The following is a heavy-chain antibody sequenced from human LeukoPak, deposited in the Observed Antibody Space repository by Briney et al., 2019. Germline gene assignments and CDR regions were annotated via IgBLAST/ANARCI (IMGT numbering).Heavy chain of an antibody. J-gene: IGHJ5*02. Sequence: SETLSLTCTVSGGSISSGDYYWSWIRQPPGKGLGWIGYIYYSGSTYYNPSLKSRVTISVDTSKNQFSLKLSSVTAADTAVYYCARVGYDFWSGYYNWFDPWGQGTLATVSS. V-gene: IGHV4-30-4*01. CDR3: ARVGYDFWSGYYNWFDP. CDR2: IYYSGST. D-gene: IGHD3-3*01. CDR1: GGSISSGDYY.